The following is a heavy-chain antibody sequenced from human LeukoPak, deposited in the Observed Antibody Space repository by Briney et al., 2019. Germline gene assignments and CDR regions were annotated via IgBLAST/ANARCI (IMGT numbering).Heavy chain of an antibody. J-gene: IGHJ4*02. CDR2: INPNSGDT. D-gene: IGHD1-1*01. V-gene: IGHV1-2*02. CDR3: ARGPERLYYFDY. CDR1: GYTFTDYY. Sequence: ASVTVSCTVSGYTFTDYYIHWARQTPGQGLEWMGWINPNSGDTNYAQKFQGRVTMTRDASISTAYIELSRLRSDDTAVYYCARGPERLYYFDYWEQGTLVTVSS.